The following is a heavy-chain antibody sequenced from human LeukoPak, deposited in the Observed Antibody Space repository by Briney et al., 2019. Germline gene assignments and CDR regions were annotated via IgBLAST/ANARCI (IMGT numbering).Heavy chain of an antibody. CDR2: ISSSGSTI. D-gene: IGHD1-26*01. CDR1: GFTFSDYY. Sequence: GGSLRLSCAASGFTFSDYYMSWIRQAPGKGLEWVSYISSSGSTIYYADSVKGRFTISRDNAKNSLYLQMNSLRAEDTAVYYCAREYSSKWELLDYWGQGTLVTVSS. CDR3: AREYSSKWELLDY. J-gene: IGHJ4*02. V-gene: IGHV3-11*01.